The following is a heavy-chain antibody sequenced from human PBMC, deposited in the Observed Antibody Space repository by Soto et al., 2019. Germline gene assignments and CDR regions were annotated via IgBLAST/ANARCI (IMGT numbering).Heavy chain of an antibody. CDR1: GGSISSGDYY. D-gene: IGHD3-22*01. V-gene: IGHV4-61*08. J-gene: IGHJ4*02. Sequence: SETLSLTCTVSGGSISSGDYYWSWIRQHPGKGLEWIGYIYYSGSTYYNPSLKSRVTISVDTSKNQFSLKLSSVTAAGTAVYYCARGGYYRYNFDYWGQGTLVTVSS. CDR3: ARGGYYRYNFDY. CDR2: IYYSGST.